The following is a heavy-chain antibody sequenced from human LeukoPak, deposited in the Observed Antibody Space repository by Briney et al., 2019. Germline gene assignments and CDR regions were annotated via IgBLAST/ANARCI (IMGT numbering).Heavy chain of an antibody. CDR3: ARENYYGSGSAY. V-gene: IGHV3-21*01. Sequence: GGSLRLSCLASGFTFSSYAMDWVRQAPGKGLEWVSSISSSSSYIYYADSVKGRFTISRDNAKNSLYLQMNSLRAEDTAVYYCARENYYGSGSAYWGQGTLVTVSS. J-gene: IGHJ4*02. CDR1: GFTFSSYA. CDR2: ISSSSSYI. D-gene: IGHD3-10*01.